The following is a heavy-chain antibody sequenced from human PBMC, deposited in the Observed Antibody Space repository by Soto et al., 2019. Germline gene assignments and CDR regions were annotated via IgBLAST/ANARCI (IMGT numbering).Heavy chain of an antibody. Sequence: PGGSLRLSCAASGFTFSSYEMNWVRQAPGKGLEWVSYISSSGSTIYYADSVKGRFTISRDNAKNSLYLQMNSLRAEDTAVYYCAREWGPIVVVIGYYYGMDVWGQGTTVTVS. CDR3: AREWGPIVVVIGYYYGMDV. CDR2: ISSSGSTI. J-gene: IGHJ6*02. V-gene: IGHV3-48*03. CDR1: GFTFSSYE. D-gene: IGHD2-21*01.